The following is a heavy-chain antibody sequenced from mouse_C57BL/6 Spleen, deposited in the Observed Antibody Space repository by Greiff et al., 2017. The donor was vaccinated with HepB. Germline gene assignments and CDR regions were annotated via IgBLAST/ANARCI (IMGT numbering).Heavy chain of an antibody. CDR1: GYTFTSYW. CDR3: ATLDSSGYVWFAY. Sequence: VQLQQPGAELVRPGTSVKLSCKASGYTFTSYWMHWVKQRPGQGLEWIGVIDPSDSYTNYNQKFKGKATLTVDTSSSTAYMQLSSLTSEDSAVYHCATLDSSGYVWFAYWGQGTLVTVSA. J-gene: IGHJ3*01. CDR2: IDPSDSYT. V-gene: IGHV1-59*01. D-gene: IGHD3-2*02.